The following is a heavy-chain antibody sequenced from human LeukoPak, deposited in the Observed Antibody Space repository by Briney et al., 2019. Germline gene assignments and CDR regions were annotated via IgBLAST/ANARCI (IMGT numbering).Heavy chain of an antibody. V-gene: IGHV4-39*01. CDR1: GGSISSSSYY. CDR3: ATLDIVVVVAATPH. J-gene: IGHJ4*02. Sequence: SETLSLTCTVSGGSISSSSYYWGWIRQPPGKGLEWIGSIYYSGSNYYNPSLKSRVTISVDTSKNQFSLKLSSVTAADTAVYYCATLDIVVVVAATPHWGQGTLVTVSS. D-gene: IGHD2-15*01. CDR2: IYYSGSN.